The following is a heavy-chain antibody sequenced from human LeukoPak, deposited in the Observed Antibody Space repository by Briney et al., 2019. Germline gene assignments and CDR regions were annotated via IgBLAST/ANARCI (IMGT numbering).Heavy chain of an antibody. CDR2: INHSGST. J-gene: IGHJ4*02. CDR3: SRARESATLDY. V-gene: IGHV4-34*01. Sequence: PSETLSLTCAVYGGSFSGYYWNWIRQPPGKGLEWIGEINHSGSTKYNPSLKSRAIISVDTSKNQFSLRLSSVTDADTAVYYCSRARESATLDYWGQGTRVTVSS. CDR1: GGSFSGYY. D-gene: IGHD6-25*01.